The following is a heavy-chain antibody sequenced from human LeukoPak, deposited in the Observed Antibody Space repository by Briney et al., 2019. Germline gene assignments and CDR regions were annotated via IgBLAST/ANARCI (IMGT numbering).Heavy chain of an antibody. D-gene: IGHD5-12*01. Sequence: GGSLRLSCAASGFTFSSYWMHWVCQAPGKGLVWVSRINSDGSSITYADSVKGRFTISRDNAKNTLFLQMNSLRVEDTAVYYCAILAWITDMDVWGKGTTVTVSS. CDR2: INSDGSSI. J-gene: IGHJ6*03. V-gene: IGHV3-74*03. CDR3: AILAWITDMDV. CDR1: GFTFSSYW.